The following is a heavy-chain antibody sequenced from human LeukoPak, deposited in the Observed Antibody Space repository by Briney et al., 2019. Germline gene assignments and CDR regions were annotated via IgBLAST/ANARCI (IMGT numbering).Heavy chain of an antibody. CDR3: ATDGVWSGYRYYYYGMDV. CDR2: FDPEDGET. D-gene: IGHD5-24*01. J-gene: IGHJ6*02. Sequence: ASVKVSCKVSGYTLTELSMHWVRQAPGKGLEWMRGFDPEDGETIYAQKFQGRVTMTEDTSTDTAYMELSSLRSEDTAVYYCATDGVWSGYRYYYYGMDVWGQGTTVTVSS. V-gene: IGHV1-24*01. CDR1: GYTLTELS.